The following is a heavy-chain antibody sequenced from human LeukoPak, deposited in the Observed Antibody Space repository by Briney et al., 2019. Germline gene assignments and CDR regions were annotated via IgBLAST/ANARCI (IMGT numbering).Heavy chain of an antibody. CDR2: IYYSGST. CDR3: ARARSYLNWFDP. Sequence: SETLSLTCTVSGGSVYRSIYYWGWIRQPPGKGLEWIGSIYYSGSTYYNPSLKSRVTISVDTSKNQFSLKLSSVTAADTAVYYCARARSYLNWFDPWGQGTLVTVSS. CDR1: GGSVYRSIYY. V-gene: IGHV4-39*07. J-gene: IGHJ5*02. D-gene: IGHD1-26*01.